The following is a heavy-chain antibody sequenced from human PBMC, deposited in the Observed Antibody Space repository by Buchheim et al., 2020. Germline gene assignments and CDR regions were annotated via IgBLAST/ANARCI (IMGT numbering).Heavy chain of an antibody. CDR1: GLSLRNIGVS. Sequence: QVSLRESGPAQVRTTETLTLTCTVSGLSLRNIGVSVSWIRQPPGKPLQWLARIDWDDGKYYNTSLETRLTVSKRTSKKQVVLTLTNVDPADTATYYGARENDYNALDSWGQGTL. CDR2: IDWDDGK. V-gene: IGHV2-70*13. D-gene: IGHD5-24*01. J-gene: IGHJ4*02. CDR3: ARENDYNALDS.